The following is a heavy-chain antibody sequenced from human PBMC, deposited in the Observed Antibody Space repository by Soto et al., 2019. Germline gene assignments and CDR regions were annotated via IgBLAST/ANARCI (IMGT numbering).Heavy chain of an antibody. CDR2: ISWNSGSI. J-gene: IGHJ6*02. D-gene: IGHD1-20*01. CDR3: AKGVTGITGPTYGMDV. Sequence: GGSLRLSCAASGFTFDDYAMHWVRQAPGKGLEWVSGISWNSGSIGYADSVKGRFTISRDNAKNSLYLQMNSLRAEDTALYYCAKGVTGITGPTYGMDVWGQGTTVTVSS. V-gene: IGHV3-9*01. CDR1: GFTFDDYA.